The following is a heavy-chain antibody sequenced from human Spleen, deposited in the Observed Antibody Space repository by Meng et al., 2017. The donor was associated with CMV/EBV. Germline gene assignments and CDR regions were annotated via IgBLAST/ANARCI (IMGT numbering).Heavy chain of an antibody. J-gene: IGHJ6*02. Sequence: LKVSCKGSEDSFTNYWIGWVRQMPGKGLESMGIIYPGDSHPRYSPSFQGQVTISVDKSINTAYLQWSSLKASDTAIYYCTRHMAARRSYGMDVWGQGTAVTVSS. CDR2: IYPGDSHP. CDR1: EDSFTNYW. CDR3: TRHMAARRSYGMDV. V-gene: IGHV5-51*01. D-gene: IGHD6-6*01.